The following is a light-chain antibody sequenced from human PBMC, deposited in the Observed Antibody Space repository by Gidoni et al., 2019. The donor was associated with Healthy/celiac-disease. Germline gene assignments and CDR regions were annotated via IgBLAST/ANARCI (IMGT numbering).Light chain of an antibody. CDR2: DDS. CDR1: NIGSKR. V-gene: IGLV3-21*02. J-gene: IGLJ2*01. Sequence: SSVLTPPPSFSVAPGQTARITCGGNNIGSKRVHWYQQKPGQAPVLVVYDDSDRPSGIPERFSGSNSGNTATLTISRVEAGEEADYDCQVWDSSSDLVVFGGGTKLTVL. CDR3: QVWDSSSDLVV.